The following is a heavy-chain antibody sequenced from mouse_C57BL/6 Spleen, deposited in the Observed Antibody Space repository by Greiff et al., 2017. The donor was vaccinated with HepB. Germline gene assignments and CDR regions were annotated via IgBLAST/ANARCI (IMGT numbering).Heavy chain of an antibody. CDR1: GYTFTSYW. D-gene: IGHD6-1*01. J-gene: IGHJ4*01. CDR2: IDPSDSYT. V-gene: IGHV1-50*01. Sequence: VQLQQPGAELVKPGASVKLSCKASGYTFTSYWMQWVKQRPGQGLEWIGEIDPSDSYTNYNQKFKGKATLTVDTSSSTAYMQLSSLTSEDSAVYYCASPLTDYWGQGTSVTVSS. CDR3: ASPLTDY.